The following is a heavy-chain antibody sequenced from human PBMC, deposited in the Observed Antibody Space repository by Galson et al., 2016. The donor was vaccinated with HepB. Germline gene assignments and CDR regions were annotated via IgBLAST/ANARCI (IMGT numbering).Heavy chain of an antibody. CDR2: ISSSSSTI. CDR1: GFTFSSYW. Sequence: SLRLSCAASGFTFSSYWMTWVRQAPGKGLEWVSYISSSSSTIYSAGSVKGRFTISRDNAKNSLYLQMNSLRADDTAVYYCARDFDYWGRGTLVTVSS. CDR3: ARDFDY. V-gene: IGHV3-48*01. J-gene: IGHJ4*02.